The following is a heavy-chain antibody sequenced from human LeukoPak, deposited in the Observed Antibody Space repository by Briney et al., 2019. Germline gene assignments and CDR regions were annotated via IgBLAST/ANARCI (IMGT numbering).Heavy chain of an antibody. D-gene: IGHD5-12*01. Sequence: ASVKVSCKASGYTFTGYYMHWVRQAPGQGLEWMGWINPNSGGTNYAQKFQGRVTVTRDTSISTAYMELSRLRSDDTAVYYCAREHKWLRLTAGSSWFDPWGQGTLVTVSS. CDR2: INPNSGGT. V-gene: IGHV1-2*02. CDR1: GYTFTGYY. J-gene: IGHJ5*02. CDR3: AREHKWLRLTAGSSWFDP.